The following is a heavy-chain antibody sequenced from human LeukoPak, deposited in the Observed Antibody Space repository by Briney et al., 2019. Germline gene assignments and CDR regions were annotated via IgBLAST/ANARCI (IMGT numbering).Heavy chain of an antibody. V-gene: IGHV1-69*06. CDR2: IIPIFGTA. J-gene: IGHJ6*03. Sequence: ASVKVSCKASGRTFSSYAISWVRQAPGQGLEWMGGIIPIFGTANYAQKFQGRVTITPDKSTSTAYMELSSLRSDDTAVYYCASGDSSGYHYYYYMDVWGKGTTVTVSS. D-gene: IGHD3-22*01. CDR3: ASGDSSGYHYYYYMDV. CDR1: GRTFSSYA.